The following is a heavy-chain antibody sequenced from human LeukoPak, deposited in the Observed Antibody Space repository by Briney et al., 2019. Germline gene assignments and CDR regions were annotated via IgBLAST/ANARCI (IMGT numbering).Heavy chain of an antibody. Sequence: SETLSLTCTVSGGSISSSSYYWGWIRQPPGKGLEWIGSIYYSGSTYYNPSLKSRVTISVDTSKNQFSLKLSSVTAADTAVYYCARFHSGYGGFDYWGQGTLVTVSS. CDR2: IYYSGST. D-gene: IGHD5-12*01. CDR1: GGSISSSSYY. CDR3: ARFHSGYGGFDY. V-gene: IGHV4-39*01. J-gene: IGHJ4*02.